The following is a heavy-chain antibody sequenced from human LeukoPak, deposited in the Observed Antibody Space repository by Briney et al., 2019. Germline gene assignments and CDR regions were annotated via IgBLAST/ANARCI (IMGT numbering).Heavy chain of an antibody. V-gene: IGHV1-69-2*01. J-gene: IGHJ4*02. CDR1: GYTFTDYY. CDR3: ARVIAAAGTSNDY. D-gene: IGHD6-13*01. Sequence: GASVKVSCKVSGYTFTDYYMHWVQQAPGKGLEWMGLVDPEDGETIYAEKFQGRVTITADTSTDTAYMELSSLRSEDTAVYYCARVIAAAGTSNDYWGQGTLVTVSS. CDR2: VDPEDGET.